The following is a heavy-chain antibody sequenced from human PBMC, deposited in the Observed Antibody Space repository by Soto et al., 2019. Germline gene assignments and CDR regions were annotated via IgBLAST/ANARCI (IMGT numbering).Heavy chain of an antibody. CDR3: GHSGLTSLGDY. D-gene: IGHD2-2*01. CDR1: GFSLSTYGVG. J-gene: IGHJ4*02. V-gene: IGHV2-5*02. CDR2: IYLDDDM. Sequence: QITLKESGPTLVKPTQTLTLTCTFSGFSLSTYGVGVAWIRQPPGKALEWLALIYLDDDMRYSPSLRDRLTVTKDTSKNQVVLTMTNVDPMDTGTYYCGHSGLTSLGDYWGQGTAVTVSS.